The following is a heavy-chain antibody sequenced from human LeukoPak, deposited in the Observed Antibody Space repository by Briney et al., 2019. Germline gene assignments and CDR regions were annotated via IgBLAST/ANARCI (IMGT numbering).Heavy chain of an antibody. CDR3: ARAIDQLLDFDY. Sequence: SETLSLTCTVSGGSISSGGYYWNWIRQHPGKGLEWIGYIYYSGSTYYNPSLKSRVTISVDTSKNQFSLKLSSVTAADTAVYYCARAIDQLLDFDYWGQGTLVTVSS. J-gene: IGHJ4*02. D-gene: IGHD2-2*01. CDR2: IYYSGST. V-gene: IGHV4-31*03. CDR1: GGSISSGGYY.